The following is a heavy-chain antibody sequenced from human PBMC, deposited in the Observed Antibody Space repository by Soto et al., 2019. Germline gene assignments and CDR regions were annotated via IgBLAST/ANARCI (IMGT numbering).Heavy chain of an antibody. V-gene: IGHV5-51*01. Sequence: GESLKISCKGSGYSFTSYWIGWVRQMPGKGLEWMGIIYPGESDTRYSPSFQGQVTISADKSISTAYLQWSSLKASDTAMYYCARQLDSSGYYWAIWGQGTMVTVS. CDR2: IYPGESDT. CDR1: GYSFTSYW. J-gene: IGHJ3*02. D-gene: IGHD3-22*01. CDR3: ARQLDSSGYYWAI.